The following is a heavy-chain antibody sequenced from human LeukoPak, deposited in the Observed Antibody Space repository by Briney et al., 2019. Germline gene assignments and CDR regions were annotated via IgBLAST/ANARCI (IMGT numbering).Heavy chain of an antibody. Sequence: PGGSLRLSCAASGFTFSSYEMNWVRQAPGKGLEWVSYISSRGSTKHYADSVKGRFTIYRDNAKNLLYLQMNRLRAEDTAVYYCARNTVEFWSGWSGYYYGMDVWGQGTTVTVSS. CDR2: ISSRGSTK. V-gene: IGHV3-48*03. CDR3: ARNTVEFWSGWSGYYYGMDV. CDR1: GFTFSSYE. J-gene: IGHJ6*02. D-gene: IGHD3-3*01.